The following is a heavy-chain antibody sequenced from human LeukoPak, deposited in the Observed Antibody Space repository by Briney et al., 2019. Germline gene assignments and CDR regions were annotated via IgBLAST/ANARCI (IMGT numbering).Heavy chain of an antibody. CDR3: ARVASIAARQFKVYYMDV. CDR2: IYTSVST. J-gene: IGHJ6*03. Sequence: SETLFHTFSVSGGSISSYYWSWIRQPAGKGLEWIGRIYTSVSTNYNPSLKSRVTISVDKSKNQFSLKLSSVTAADTAVYYCARVASIAARQFKVYYMDVWGKGTTVTVSS. CDR1: GGSISSYY. V-gene: IGHV4-4*07. D-gene: IGHD6-6*01.